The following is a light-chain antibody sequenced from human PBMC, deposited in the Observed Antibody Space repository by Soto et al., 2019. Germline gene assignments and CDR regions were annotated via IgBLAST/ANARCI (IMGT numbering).Light chain of an antibody. CDR2: NVY. CDR3: SAYTVSRTYV. J-gene: IGLJ1*01. V-gene: IGLV2-14*01. CDR1: SSDVGGYKY. Sequence: QSALTQPASVSGSPGQSITISCTGTSSDVGGYKYVSWYQQYPGKAPKLMIYNVYDRPSGISYRFSGSKSGNTASLTISGLQGEDEADYYCSAYTVSRTYVFGTGTKVTVL.